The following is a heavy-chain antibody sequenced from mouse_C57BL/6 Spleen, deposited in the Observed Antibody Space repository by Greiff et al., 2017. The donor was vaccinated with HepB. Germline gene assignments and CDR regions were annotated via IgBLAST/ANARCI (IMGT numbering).Heavy chain of an antibody. J-gene: IGHJ3*01. Sequence: QVQLQQSGAELVRPGTSVKVSCKASGYAFTNYLIEWVKQRPGQGLEWIGVINPGSGGTNYNEKFKGKATLTADKSSSTAYMQLSSLTSEDSAVYFCARGGSSSFAYGGQGTLVTVSA. CDR1: GYAFTNYL. CDR2: INPGSGGT. CDR3: ARGGSSSFAY. V-gene: IGHV1-54*01.